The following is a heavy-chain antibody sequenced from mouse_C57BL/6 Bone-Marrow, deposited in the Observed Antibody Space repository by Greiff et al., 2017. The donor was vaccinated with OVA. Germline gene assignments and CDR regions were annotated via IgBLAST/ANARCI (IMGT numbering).Heavy chain of an antibody. V-gene: IGHV1-69*01. CDR1: GYTFTSYW. J-gene: IGHJ2*01. CDR3: ARGVLDY. Sequence: QVQLQQPGAELVMPGASVKLSCKASGYTFTSYWMHWVKQRPGQGLEWIGEIDPSDSYTNYNQKFKGKATITADTSSNTAYLQLSSLTSEDTAIYYCARGVLDYWGQGTTLTVSS. CDR2: IDPSDSYT.